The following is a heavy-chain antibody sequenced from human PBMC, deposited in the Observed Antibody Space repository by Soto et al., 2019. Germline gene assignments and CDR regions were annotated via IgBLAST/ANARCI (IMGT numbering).Heavy chain of an antibody. CDR2: IIPMSGTT. CDR1: GGAFTSYS. V-gene: IGHV1-69*12. CDR3: ARDNTGLDY. D-gene: IGHD1-1*01. Sequence: QVHLVQSGAEVKKPGSSVKVSCKASGGAFTSYSFHWVRQAPGQGLEWMGGIIPMSGTTNYALKFQGRVTMTADVPTNTVYIELSRLRSEDTAVYYCARDNTGLDYWGQGTLVTVSS. J-gene: IGHJ4*02.